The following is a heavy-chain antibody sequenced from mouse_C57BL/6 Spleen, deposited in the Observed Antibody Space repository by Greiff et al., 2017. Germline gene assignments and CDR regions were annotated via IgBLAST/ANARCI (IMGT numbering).Heavy chain of an antibody. D-gene: IGHD2-3*01. V-gene: IGHV6-3*01. CDR2: IRLKSDNYAT. CDR1: GFTFSNYW. J-gene: IGHJ3*01. CDR3: TKIYDGYYWFAY. Sequence: EVKVEESGGGLVQPGGSMKLSCVASGFTFSNYWMNWVRQSPEKGLEWVAQIRLKSDNYATHYAESVKGRFTISRDDSKSSVYLQMNNLRAEDTGIYYCTKIYDGYYWFAYWGQGTLVTVSA.